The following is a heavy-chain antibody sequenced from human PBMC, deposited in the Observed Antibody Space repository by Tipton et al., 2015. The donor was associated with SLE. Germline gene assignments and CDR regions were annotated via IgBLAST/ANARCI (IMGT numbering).Heavy chain of an antibody. V-gene: IGHV4-59*01. J-gene: IGHJ4*02. D-gene: IGHD3-16*01. CDR1: GGSINSYY. CDR2: IHSSGST. Sequence: TLSLTCTVSGGSINSYYWRWIRQPPGKGLEWIGYIHSSGSTNYNSSLESRVTISVDTSRNQFSLKLTSVTAAGTAVYYCARSDGGHWGQGTLVTVSS. CDR3: ARSDGGH.